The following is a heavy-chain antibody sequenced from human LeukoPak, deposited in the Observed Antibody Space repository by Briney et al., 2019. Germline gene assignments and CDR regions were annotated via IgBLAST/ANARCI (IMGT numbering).Heavy chain of an antibody. J-gene: IGHJ6*02. CDR3: ARDTSFNYGAHAMDV. Sequence: GGSLRLSCAASGFTFDNYAMNWVRQAPGKGLEWVLGMSGSGVNTYYAASVKGWFTISRDNSKNTLYLQLNSLRGEDTAIYYCARDTSFNYGAHAMDVWGQGTTVTVSS. CDR2: MSGSGVNT. CDR1: GFTFDNYA. V-gene: IGHV3-23*01. D-gene: IGHD4/OR15-4a*01.